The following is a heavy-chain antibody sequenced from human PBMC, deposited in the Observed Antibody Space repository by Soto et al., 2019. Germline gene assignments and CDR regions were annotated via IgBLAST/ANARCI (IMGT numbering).Heavy chain of an antibody. CDR1: GYTFTGYY. V-gene: IGHV1-2*04. D-gene: IGHD2-15*01. CDR2: INPNTGGT. J-gene: IGHJ4*02. CDR3: ARESAYCSGGSRYLRIAVPGRNFVH. Sequence: GASVKVSCKASGYTFTGYYMHWVRQAPGQGLEWMGWINPNTGGTNYAQKFQGWVTMTRDTSISTAYMELSRLRSDDTAVYYCARESAYCSGGSRYLRIAVPGRNFVHRGQGTLVTAAS.